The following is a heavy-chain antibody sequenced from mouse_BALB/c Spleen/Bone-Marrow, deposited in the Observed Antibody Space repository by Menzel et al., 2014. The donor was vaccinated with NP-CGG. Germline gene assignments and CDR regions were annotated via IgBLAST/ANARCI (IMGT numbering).Heavy chain of an antibody. CDR1: GYTFTSYI. V-gene: IGHV1-14*01. CDR2: INPYNDGT. CDR3: ASTTPKARYYTMDY. D-gene: IGHD1-2*01. Sequence: EVQLQQSGPELVKPGASVKMSCKASGYTFTSYIIHWVKQKPGQGLEWIGYINPYNDGTKYNENFKGKATLTSDKSSSTAYMEFNSLTPEDSAVYYCASTTPKARYYTMDYWGQGTSVTVSS. J-gene: IGHJ4*01.